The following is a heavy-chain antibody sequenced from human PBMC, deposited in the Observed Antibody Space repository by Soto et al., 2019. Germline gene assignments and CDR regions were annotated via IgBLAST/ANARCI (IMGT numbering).Heavy chain of an antibody. J-gene: IGHJ5*02. Sequence: QINLIESGPTLANPTQTLTLTCTFSGFSLSTSGAAVGWVRQPPGRALEWLALIYWDGDKRYNASLGNRLTITKDTSMNQLVITLTNVDPAETATYYCARRATMTSFGLIIDNGIWFDPWGQGTRVIVSS. CDR3: ARRATMTSFGLIIDNGIWFDP. D-gene: IGHD3-22*01. CDR1: GFSLSTSGAA. V-gene: IGHV2-5*02. CDR2: IYWDGDK.